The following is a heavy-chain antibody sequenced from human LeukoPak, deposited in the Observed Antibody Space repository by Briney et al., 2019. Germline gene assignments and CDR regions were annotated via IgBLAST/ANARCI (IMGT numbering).Heavy chain of an antibody. V-gene: IGHV3-48*02. D-gene: IGHD7-27*01. CDR2: IDSGSGNI. J-gene: IGHJ3*01. CDR1: GFTFSSHS. Sequence: PGGPLRLSCAASGFTFSSHSMNWVRQAPGKGLEWLSYIDSGSGNIYYRDSVKGRLTISRDNAQDSLYLQMDSLRDEDTAVYYCAREDDDWGPNTLDVWGQGTVVTVSS. CDR3: AREDDDWGPNTLDV.